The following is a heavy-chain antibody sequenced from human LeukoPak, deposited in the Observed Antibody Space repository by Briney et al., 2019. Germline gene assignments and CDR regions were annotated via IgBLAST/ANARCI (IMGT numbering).Heavy chain of an antibody. CDR3: VKDRSTTWSFDY. Sequence: GGSLRLSCAASRFIFNDYYMHWVRQAPGKGLEWVATILDDGSIKYHADSVKGRFAISRDNSKNTLYLQMNSLRPEDTAVYYCVKDRSTTWSFDYWGQGTPVTVSS. V-gene: IGHV3-30*09. CDR1: RFIFNDYY. CDR2: ILDDGSIK. J-gene: IGHJ4*02. D-gene: IGHD1-26*01.